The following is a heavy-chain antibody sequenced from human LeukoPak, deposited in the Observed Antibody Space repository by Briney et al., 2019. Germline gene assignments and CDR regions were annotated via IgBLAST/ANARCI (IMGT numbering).Heavy chain of an antibody. V-gene: IGHV4-39*07. CDR1: GGSISSSSNY. J-gene: IGHJ3*02. Sequence: SETLSLTCTVSGGSISSSSNYWGWIRQPPGKGLEWIGSMYYSGSSNYNPSLKSRVTILVDTSKNQFSLKLSSVTAADTAVYYCARHPGIAVAADVFDIWGQGTMVTVSS. CDR2: MYYSGSS. D-gene: IGHD6-13*01. CDR3: ARHPGIAVAADVFDI.